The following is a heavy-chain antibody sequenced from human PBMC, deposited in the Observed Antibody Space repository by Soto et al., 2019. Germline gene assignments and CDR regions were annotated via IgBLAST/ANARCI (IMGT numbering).Heavy chain of an antibody. D-gene: IGHD3-22*01. CDR2: ISAYNGNT. J-gene: IGHJ3*02. CDR1: GYTFTSYG. CDR3: ARDRGYDSSGYYGAFDI. Sequence: ASVKVSCKASGYTFTSYGISWVRQAPGQGLEWMGWISAYNGNTNYAQKLQGRVTMTTATSTSIAYMELRSLRSDDTAVYYCARDRGYDSSGYYGAFDIWGQGTMVTVSS. V-gene: IGHV1-18*01.